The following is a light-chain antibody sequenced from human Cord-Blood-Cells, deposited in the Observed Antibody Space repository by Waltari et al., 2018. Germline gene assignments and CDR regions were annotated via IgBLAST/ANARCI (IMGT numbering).Light chain of an antibody. CDR2: GKN. CDR3: NSRDSSGNHLV. V-gene: IGLV3-19*01. J-gene: IGLJ2*01. Sequence: SSELTQDPAVSVALGQTVRITCQGDSLRSYYPRWYQQKPGQAPVLVIHGKNNRPSGIPDRFSGSSSGNTASLTITGAQAEDEADYYCNSRDSSGNHLVFGGGTKLTVL. CDR1: SLRSYY.